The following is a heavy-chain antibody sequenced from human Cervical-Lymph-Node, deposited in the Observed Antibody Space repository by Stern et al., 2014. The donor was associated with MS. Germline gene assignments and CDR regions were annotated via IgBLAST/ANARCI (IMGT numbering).Heavy chain of an antibody. J-gene: IGHJ4*02. V-gene: IGHV1-2*02. CDR3: AREAAMAVAGTGVDY. D-gene: IGHD6-19*01. Sequence: QVQLVESVAEVKKPGASVKVSCKASGYTFTGYYMHWVRQAPGQGLEWMGRIHPNSGGQNYAQECQGRVPMTRDTSISTAYMELSRLRSDDTAVYYCAREAAMAVAGTGVDYWGQGTLVTVSS. CDR2: IHPNSGGQ. CDR1: GYTFTGYY.